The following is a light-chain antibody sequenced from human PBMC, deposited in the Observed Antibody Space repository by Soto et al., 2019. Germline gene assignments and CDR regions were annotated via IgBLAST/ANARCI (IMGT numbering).Light chain of an antibody. CDR3: EQSHNWPTIT. CDR2: AAS. Sequence: IQLTQSPSSLSASVGDRVTITCRASEGISRYLAWDHQKPGKAPKLLIYAASTLPSGVPSRFSGSGSGTDFTLTISSLPPEDFAVYFCEQSHNWPTITFGQGTRLE. CDR1: EGISRY. J-gene: IGKJ5*01. V-gene: IGKV1-9*01.